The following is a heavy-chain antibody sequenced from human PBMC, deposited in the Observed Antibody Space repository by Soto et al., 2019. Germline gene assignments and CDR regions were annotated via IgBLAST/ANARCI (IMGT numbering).Heavy chain of an antibody. CDR2: VYYSGST. J-gene: IGHJ3*02. D-gene: IGHD3-22*01. CDR1: GGSLSSGSYY. Sequence: SETLSLTCTVAGGSLSSGSYYWDWIRQPPGKGLEWIGNVYYSGSTNYNPSLESRVTISVDTSKNQFSLKLSSVTAADTAVYYCARQTDSYYTFDAFDIWGQGTMVTVSS. CDR3: ARQTDSYYTFDAFDI. V-gene: IGHV4-39*01.